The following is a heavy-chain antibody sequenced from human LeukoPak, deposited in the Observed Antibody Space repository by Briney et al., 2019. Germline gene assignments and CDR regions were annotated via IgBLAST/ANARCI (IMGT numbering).Heavy chain of an antibody. V-gene: IGHV3-33*01. CDR2: IWYDGSNK. D-gene: IGHD5-12*01. CDR3: AREVATIPDY. Sequence: GGSLRLSCAASGFTFSSYGMHWVRQAPGKGLEWVAVIWYDGSNKYYADSVKGRFTISRDNAKNSLYLQMNSLRDEDTAVYYCAREVATIPDYWGQGTLVTVSS. CDR1: GFTFSSYG. J-gene: IGHJ4*02.